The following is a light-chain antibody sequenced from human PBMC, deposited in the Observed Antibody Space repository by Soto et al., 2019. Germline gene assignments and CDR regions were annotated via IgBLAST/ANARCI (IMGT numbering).Light chain of an antibody. J-gene: IGLJ1*01. CDR1: ISNIGSNH. CDR2: RNN. V-gene: IGLV1-47*01. CDR3: ATWDDRLSGRGV. Sequence: QSVLTQPPSASGTPGQRVTISCSGTISNIGSNHVYWYQQLPGMAPTLLIYRNNQRPSGVPDRFSGSQSGTSASLAISGLRSEDEADYYCATWDDRLSGRGVFGTGTKLTVL.